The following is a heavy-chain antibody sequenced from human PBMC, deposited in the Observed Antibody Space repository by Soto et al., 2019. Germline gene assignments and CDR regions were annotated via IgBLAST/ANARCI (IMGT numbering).Heavy chain of an antibody. V-gene: IGHV3-30-3*01. J-gene: IGHJ4*02. CDR1: GFTFSSYA. Sequence: QVQRVESGGGVVQPGRSLRLSCAASGFTFSSYAMHWVRQAPGKGLEWVAVISYDGSNKYYADSVKGRFTISRDNSKNTLYLQMNSLRAEDTAVYYCATHRKRDPNEGHWGQGTLVTVSS. CDR3: ATHRKRDPNEGH. D-gene: IGHD1-1*01. CDR2: ISYDGSNK.